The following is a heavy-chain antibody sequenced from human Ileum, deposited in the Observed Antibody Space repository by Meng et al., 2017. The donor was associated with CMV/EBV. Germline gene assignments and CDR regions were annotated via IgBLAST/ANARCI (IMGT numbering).Heavy chain of an antibody. CDR3: ARERAGVAGFDP. Sequence: CKASGDTFIGYYMHWVRQAPGQGLEWMGWINLNSGDTKYAQNFQGRVTMTRDTSISTGNMELSSLRSDDTAVYYCARERAGVAGFDPWDQGTLVTVSS. V-gene: IGHV1-2*02. J-gene: IGHJ5*02. CDR2: INLNSGDT. D-gene: IGHD3-10*01. CDR1: GDTFIGYY.